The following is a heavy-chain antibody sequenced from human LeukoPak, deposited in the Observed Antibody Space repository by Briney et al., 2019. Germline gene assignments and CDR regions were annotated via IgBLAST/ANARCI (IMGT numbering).Heavy chain of an antibody. CDR2: IRSKAYGGTT. CDR1: GFTFGDYA. J-gene: IGHJ4*02. V-gene: IGHV3-49*03. D-gene: IGHD4-17*01. CDR3: TREMSNDYGDLFFFDY. Sequence: GGSLRLSCTASGFTFGDYAMSWFRQAPGKGLEWVGFIRSKAYGGTTEYAASVKGRFTISRDDSKSIAYLQMNSLKTEDTAVYYCTREMSNDYGDLFFFDYWGQGTLVTVSS.